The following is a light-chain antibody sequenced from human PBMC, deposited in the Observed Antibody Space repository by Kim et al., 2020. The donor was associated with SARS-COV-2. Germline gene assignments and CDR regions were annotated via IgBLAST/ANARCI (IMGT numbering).Light chain of an antibody. J-gene: IGLJ1*01. CDR1: SSNIGAGYD. CDR2: GNN. V-gene: IGLV1-40*01. CDR3: QSYDKSLSGYV. Sequence: QRVTIACTWGSSNIGAGYDVHWYQQLPGTAPKFLIYGNNKRPSGVPDRFSGSKSGTSASLAITGLQAEDEADYYCQSYDKSLSGYVFGTGTKVTVL.